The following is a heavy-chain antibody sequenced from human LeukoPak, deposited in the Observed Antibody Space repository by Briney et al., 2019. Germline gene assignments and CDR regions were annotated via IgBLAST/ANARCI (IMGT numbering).Heavy chain of an antibody. D-gene: IGHD6-13*01. CDR3: AKDIRPGYSSSWYDY. Sequence: PGGSLRLSCAASEFAFSTYNMNWVRQAPGKGLEWVSYISTGSSTTYYADSVKGRFTISRDNAKNSLYLQMNSLRAEDTALYYCAKDIRPGYSSSWYDYWGQGTLVTVSS. CDR2: ISTGSSTT. CDR1: EFAFSTYN. V-gene: IGHV3-48*04. J-gene: IGHJ4*02.